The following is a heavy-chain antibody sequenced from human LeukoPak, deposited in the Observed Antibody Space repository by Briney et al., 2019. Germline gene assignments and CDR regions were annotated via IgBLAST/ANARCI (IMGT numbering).Heavy chain of an antibody. J-gene: IGHJ3*02. Sequence: PSQTLSLTCTVSGGSISSDGYFWSWIRQHPGKGLEWIGYIYYSGSTYYNPSLKSRVTISVDTSKNHFSLKLSSVTAADTAVYYCASLRLGELSYLGAFDIWGQGTMVTVSS. CDR3: ASLRLGELSYLGAFDI. CDR1: GGSISSDGYF. CDR2: IYYSGST. V-gene: IGHV4-31*03. D-gene: IGHD3-16*02.